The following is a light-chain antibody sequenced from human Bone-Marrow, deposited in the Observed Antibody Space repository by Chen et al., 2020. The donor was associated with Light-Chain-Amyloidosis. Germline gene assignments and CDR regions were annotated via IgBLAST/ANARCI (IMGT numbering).Light chain of an antibody. CDR1: ALPRKY. CDR3: YSTDGGGDHRGV. Sequence: SYALTQPPSVSVSPGQTARITCSGNALPRKYAYWYQQKPGQAPVLVIYEDSKRPSGIPERFSGSNSGTMATFTISGAQVEDEADYYCYSTDGGGDHRGVFGGGTKLTVL. V-gene: IGLV3-10*01. J-gene: IGLJ3*02. CDR2: EDS.